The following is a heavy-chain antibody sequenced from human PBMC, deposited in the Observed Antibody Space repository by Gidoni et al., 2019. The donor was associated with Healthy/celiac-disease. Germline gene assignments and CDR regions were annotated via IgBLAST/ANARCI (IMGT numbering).Heavy chain of an antibody. D-gene: IGHD5-18*01. CDR1: GFTFSSYG. CDR3: ASPITASTDY. CDR2: IWYDGSNK. Sequence: QVQLVESGGGVVQPGSSLRLSCEASGFTFSSYGMHWVRQAPGKGREWVAVIWYDGSNKYYADSVKGRFTISRDNSKNTLYLQMNSLRAEDTAVYYDASPITASTDYWGQGTLVTVSS. V-gene: IGHV3-33*01. J-gene: IGHJ4*02.